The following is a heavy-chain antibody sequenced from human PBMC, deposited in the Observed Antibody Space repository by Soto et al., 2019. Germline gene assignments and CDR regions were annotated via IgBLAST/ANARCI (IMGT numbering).Heavy chain of an antibody. J-gene: IGHJ4*02. V-gene: IGHV4-59*01. CDR1: GGSINSYY. Sequence: QVQLQESGPGLVKPSETLFLTCTVSGGSINSYYWSWIRQPPGKGLEWVGSIFYSGNTNYNPSLKSRVTISVDPSKNQFSLTLSSVTAADTAVYYCARTRSQHDYWGQGTLVTVSS. CDR3: ARTRSQHDY. CDR2: IFYSGNT.